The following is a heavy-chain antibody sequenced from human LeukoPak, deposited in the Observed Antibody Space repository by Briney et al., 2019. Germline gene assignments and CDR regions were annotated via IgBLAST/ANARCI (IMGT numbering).Heavy chain of an antibody. V-gene: IGHV5-51*01. CDR2: IYPVDSRT. Sequence: ESLKICCKGCGYTFTNYLICWVRQIPGKRLEWMGVIYPVDSRTNYNPSFQGQVTISADKSLSTPYLQWNSLTASDTAMYYCACRELRRTLSGPWGQGTLVTASS. CDR3: ACRELRRTLSGP. J-gene: IGHJ5*02. CDR1: GYTFTNYL. D-gene: IGHD1-26*01.